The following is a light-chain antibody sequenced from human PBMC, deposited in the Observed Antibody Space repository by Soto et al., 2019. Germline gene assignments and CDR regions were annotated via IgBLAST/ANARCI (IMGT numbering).Light chain of an antibody. CDR3: QQYGSSLWT. CDR1: QSISSY. V-gene: IGKV3-20*01. CDR2: GAS. Sequence: TQSPSTLSASVGDRVTIPCRASQSISSYLAWYQQKPGQAPRLLIYGASSRATGIPDRFSGSGSGTDFTLTISRLEPEDFAVYYCQQYGSSLWTFGQGSKVDI. J-gene: IGKJ1*01.